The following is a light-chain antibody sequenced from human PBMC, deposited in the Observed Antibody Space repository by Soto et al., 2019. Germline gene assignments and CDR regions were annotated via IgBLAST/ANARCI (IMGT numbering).Light chain of an antibody. CDR1: QSISSY. J-gene: IGKJ5*01. V-gene: IGKV1-39*01. CDR2: AAS. CDR3: LQVNVYTST. Sequence: DIQMNQSPSSLPASVGDRVTITCRASQSISSYLNWYQQKPGKAPKIXIYAASSLQSGVPSRFSGSGSGTDFTLTISSLQPEDFETYYCLQVNVYTSTFGGGTRLEIK.